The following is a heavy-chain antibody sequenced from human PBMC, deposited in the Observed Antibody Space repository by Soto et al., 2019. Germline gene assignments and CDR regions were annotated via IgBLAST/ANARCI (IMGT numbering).Heavy chain of an antibody. Sequence: EVQLVESGGGLVQPGGSLRLSCAASGFTFSDHYMDWVRQAPGKGLEWVGRTRNKANSYTTEYAASVKGRFTISRDDSKHSLYLQMNSLKTEDTAVYYCARGPEGYYYYYGMDVWGQGTTVTVSS. J-gene: IGHJ6*02. CDR3: ARGPEGYYYYYGMDV. V-gene: IGHV3-72*01. CDR2: TRNKANSYTT. CDR1: GFTFSDHY.